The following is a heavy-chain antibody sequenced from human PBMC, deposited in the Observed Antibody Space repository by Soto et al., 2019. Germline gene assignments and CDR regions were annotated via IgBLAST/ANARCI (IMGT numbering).Heavy chain of an antibody. D-gene: IGHD3-16*01. V-gene: IGHV3-11*05. CDR1: GFTFSDYY. Sequence: GSLRLSCAASGFTFSDYYMSWIRQAPGKGLEWVSYISSSSSYTNYADSVKGRFTISRDNAKNSLYLQMNSLRAEDTAVYYCVRVNDLYGYVMDVWAQGTTVTVS. CDR3: VRVNDLYGYVMDV. CDR2: ISSSSSYT. J-gene: IGHJ6*02.